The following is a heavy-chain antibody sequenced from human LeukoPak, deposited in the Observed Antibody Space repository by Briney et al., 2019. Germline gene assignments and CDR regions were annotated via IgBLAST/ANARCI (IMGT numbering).Heavy chain of an antibody. V-gene: IGHV4-34*01. D-gene: IGHD1-1*01. CDR2: INHSGST. CDR3: ARGDPNGTSPPGLDY. CDR1: GGSFSGYY. J-gene: IGHJ4*02. Sequence: PSETLSLTCAVYGGSFSGYYWSWIRQPPGKGLEWIGEINHSGSTNYNPSLKSRVTISVDTSKNQFSLKLSSVTAADTAVYYCARGDPNGTSPPGLDYWGQGTLVTVSS.